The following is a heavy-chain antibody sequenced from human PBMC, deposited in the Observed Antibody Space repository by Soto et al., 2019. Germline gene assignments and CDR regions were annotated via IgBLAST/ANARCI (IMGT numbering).Heavy chain of an antibody. D-gene: IGHD1-26*01. Sequence: QVQLQQWGAGLLKPSETLSLTCAVYGGSFSGYYWSWIRQPPGKGLEWIGEINHSGSTNYNPSLKSRATISVDSSKHLFSLKLTSVTAVDTDVYYWARGRGRYPAVIVGAHYSDYWGQGTLVTVSS. CDR1: GGSFSGYY. V-gene: IGHV4-34*01. J-gene: IGHJ4*02. CDR2: INHSGST. CDR3: ARGRGRYPAVIVGAHYSDY.